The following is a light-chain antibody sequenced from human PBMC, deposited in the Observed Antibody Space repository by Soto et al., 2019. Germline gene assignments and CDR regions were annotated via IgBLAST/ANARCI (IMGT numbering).Light chain of an antibody. CDR3: LSYAGSYTLGA. CDR1: SSDVGGYNY. J-gene: IGLJ2*01. V-gene: IGLV2-11*01. Sequence: QSALTQPRSVSGSPGQSVSISCTGTSSDVGGYNYVSWYQQHPGKAPKLMIYDVVKRPSGVPDRVSGSKSGNTASLTISGLQAEDEADYSCLSYAGSYTLGAFGVGTKLNVL. CDR2: DVV.